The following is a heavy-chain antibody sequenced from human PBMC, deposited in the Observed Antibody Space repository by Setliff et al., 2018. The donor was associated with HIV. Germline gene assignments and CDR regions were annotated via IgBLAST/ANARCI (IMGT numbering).Heavy chain of an antibody. CDR3: TRDRYYYDSSGYYYPDAFDI. Sequence: KPGGSLRLSCAASGLIFSTYTMNWVRQAPGKGLEWVASISAGSSYIYYADSVKGRFTISRDNAKNSLYLQMYGLRAEDTAVYYCTRDRYYYDSSGYYYPDAFDIWGQGTMVTVSS. CDR2: ISAGSSYI. CDR1: GLIFSTYT. J-gene: IGHJ3*02. V-gene: IGHV3-21*06. D-gene: IGHD3-22*01.